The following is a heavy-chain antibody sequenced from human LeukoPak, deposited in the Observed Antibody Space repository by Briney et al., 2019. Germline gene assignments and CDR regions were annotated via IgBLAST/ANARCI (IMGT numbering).Heavy chain of an antibody. Sequence: SETLSLTCTVSGGSISSYYWSWIRQPPGKGLEWIGYIYYSGSTNYNPSLKSRVTISVDTSKNQFSLKLSSVTAADTAVYYCARLGYCSGGSCYSFDYWGQGTLVTVSS. CDR1: GGSISSYY. CDR2: IYYSGST. CDR3: ARLGYCSGGSCYSFDY. J-gene: IGHJ4*02. D-gene: IGHD2-15*01. V-gene: IGHV4-59*08.